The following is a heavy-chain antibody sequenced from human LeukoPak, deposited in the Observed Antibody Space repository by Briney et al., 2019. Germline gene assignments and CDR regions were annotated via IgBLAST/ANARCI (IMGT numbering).Heavy chain of an antibody. D-gene: IGHD2-2*01. V-gene: IGHV3-48*03. Sequence: PGGSLRLSCAASGFSFSSYEVNWVRQAPRKGLEWVSYISTSGSTKYYGDSVKGRFTISRDNAENPLYLQMNSLRAEDTAVYYCARRYCSSTSCTLDYWGQGTLVTVSS. CDR2: ISTSGSTK. J-gene: IGHJ4*02. CDR1: GFSFSSYE. CDR3: ARRYCSSTSCTLDY.